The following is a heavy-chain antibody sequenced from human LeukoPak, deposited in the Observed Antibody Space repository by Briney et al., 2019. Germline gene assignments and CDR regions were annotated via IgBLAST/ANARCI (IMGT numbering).Heavy chain of an antibody. CDR1: GFTFSSYW. CDR3: ARPPGTSPCFDY. J-gene: IGHJ4*02. Sequence: GGSLRLSCAAFGFTFSSYWMHWVRQAPGEGLVWVSRINDDGSATAYADSVKGRFTISRDNAKNTLYLQMNSLRTEDTAVYYCARPPGTSPCFDYWGQGTLVTVSS. D-gene: IGHD1-1*01. CDR2: INDDGSAT. V-gene: IGHV3-74*01.